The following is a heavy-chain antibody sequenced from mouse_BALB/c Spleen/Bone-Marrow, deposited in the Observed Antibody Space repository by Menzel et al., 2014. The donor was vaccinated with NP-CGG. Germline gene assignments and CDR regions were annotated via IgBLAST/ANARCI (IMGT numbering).Heavy chain of an antibody. J-gene: IGHJ2*01. CDR3: ARDYNCYFDF. CDR2: IRNKANGYTT. V-gene: IGHV7-3*02. Sequence: EVHLVESGGGLVQPGGSLRLSCTTSGFTFTNYFMTWVRQPPGKALEWLGFIRNKANGYTTEYNPSVKGRFTISRDNSQGIFYLQMNTLRAEDSAIYYCARDYNCYFDFWGQGTTLTVSS. CDR1: GFTFTNYF. D-gene: IGHD4-1*02.